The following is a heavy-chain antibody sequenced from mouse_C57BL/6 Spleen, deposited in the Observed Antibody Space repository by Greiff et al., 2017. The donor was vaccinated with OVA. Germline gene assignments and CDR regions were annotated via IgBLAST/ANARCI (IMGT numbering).Heavy chain of an antibody. CDR2: IYPGSGNT. D-gene: IGHD2-1*01. CDR1: GYSFTSYY. Sequence: VQLQQSGPELVKPGASVKISCKASGYSFTSYYIHWVKQRPGQGLEWIGWIYPGSGNTKYNEKFKGKATLTADTSSSTAYMQLSSLTSEDSAVYYCARDGNYSSWFAYWGQGTLVTVSA. CDR3: ARDGNYSSWFAY. V-gene: IGHV1-66*01. J-gene: IGHJ3*01.